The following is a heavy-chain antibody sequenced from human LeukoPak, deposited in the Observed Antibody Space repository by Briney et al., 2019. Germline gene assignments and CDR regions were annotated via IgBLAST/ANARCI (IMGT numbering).Heavy chain of an antibody. CDR2: IIPIFGTA. CDR3: ASSDLGYCTNGVCLPIDY. D-gene: IGHD2-8*01. J-gene: IGHJ4*02. CDR1: GGTFSSYA. Sequence: SVKVSCRASGGTFSSYAISWVRQAPGQGLEWMGGIIPIFGTANYAQKFQGRVTITADESTSTAYMELSSLRSEDTAVYYCASSDLGYCTNGVCLPIDYWGQGTLVTVSS. V-gene: IGHV1-69*13.